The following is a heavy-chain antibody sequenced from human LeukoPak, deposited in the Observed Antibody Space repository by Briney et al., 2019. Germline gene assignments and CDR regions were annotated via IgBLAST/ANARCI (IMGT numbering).Heavy chain of an antibody. D-gene: IGHD6-13*01. CDR2: IYYSGST. Sequence: SETLSLTCTVSGGSISSSSYYWAWIRQPPGKGLEWVGSIYYSGSTNYNPSLKSRVTISVDTSKNQFSLKLSSVTAADTAVYYCARDSNSSSWYRYFDLWGRGTLVTVSS. CDR1: GGSISSSSYY. CDR3: ARDSNSSSWYRYFDL. V-gene: IGHV4-39*07. J-gene: IGHJ2*01.